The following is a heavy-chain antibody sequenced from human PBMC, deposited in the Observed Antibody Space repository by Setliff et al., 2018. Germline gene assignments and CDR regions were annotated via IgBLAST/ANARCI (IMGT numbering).Heavy chain of an antibody. D-gene: IGHD4-17*01. CDR1: GYTFTSYA. Sequence: GASVKVSCKASGYTFTSYAMHRVRQAPGQGLEWMGGIIPIFGTANYAQKFQGRVTITADESTSTAYMELSSLRSEDTAVYYCARDLIDPDYGDYLSFYYYGMDVWGQGTTVTVSS. J-gene: IGHJ6*02. CDR2: IIPIFGTA. CDR3: ARDLIDPDYGDYLSFYYYGMDV. V-gene: IGHV1-69*13.